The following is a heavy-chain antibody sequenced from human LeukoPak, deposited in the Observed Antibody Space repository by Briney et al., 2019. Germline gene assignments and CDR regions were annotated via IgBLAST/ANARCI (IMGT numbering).Heavy chain of an antibody. D-gene: IGHD2-15*01. J-gene: IGHJ6*02. V-gene: IGHV1-24*01. Sequence: GASVKVSCRVSGYSLTELSIHWVRQAPGKGLEWMGGLDPEDVEAIYAQKFQGRVTMTEDTSTDTAYMELSSLKSEDTAVYYCATSASAPAYYYGLDVWGRGTTVTVSS. CDR1: GYSLTELS. CDR3: ATSASAPAYYYGLDV. CDR2: LDPEDVEA.